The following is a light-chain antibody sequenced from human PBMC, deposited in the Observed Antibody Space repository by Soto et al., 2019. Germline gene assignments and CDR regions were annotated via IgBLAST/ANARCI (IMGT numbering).Light chain of an antibody. CDR2: DVS. Sequence: QSALTQPASVSGSPGQSITISCTGTSSDVGGYNYVSWYQQHPGKAPKLMIYDVSNRPSGVSNRFSGSKSGNTASLTISGLQVEDEADYYCSSYTSSRTRVVFGGGSKVTVL. V-gene: IGLV2-14*01. CDR1: SSDVGGYNY. CDR3: SSYTSSRTRVV. J-gene: IGLJ2*01.